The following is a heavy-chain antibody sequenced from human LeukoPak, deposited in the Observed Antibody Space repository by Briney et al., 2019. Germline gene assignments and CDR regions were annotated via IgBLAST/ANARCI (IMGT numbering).Heavy chain of an antibody. CDR3: ARLRSITRVRRVKVSIDY. Sequence: SEPLPLTCAVYGGSFSGYYWSWIRPPPGRGLEWIGEINHSGSTNYNPSLRSRVTISVDTSKNQFSLKLSCVTAADTAVYYCARLRSITRVRRVKVSIDYWAQGTLVSVPS. V-gene: IGHV4-34*01. CDR2: INHSGST. D-gene: IGHD3-10*01. J-gene: IGHJ4*02. CDR1: GGSFSGYY.